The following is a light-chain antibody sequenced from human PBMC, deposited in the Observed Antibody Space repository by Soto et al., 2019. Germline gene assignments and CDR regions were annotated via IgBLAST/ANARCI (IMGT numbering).Light chain of an antibody. J-gene: IGKJ1*01. CDR2: AAS. Sequence: DIHITKSPSSLSASVEDRVSITCRTSQRIGTHLNWYHEKPGKAPKLLIYAASSLQSGVPSRFSGSGSGTDFTLTISSLQPEDFATYYCQQSYSNPWTFGQGTKVDIK. CDR1: QRIGTH. CDR3: QQSYSNPWT. V-gene: IGKV1-39*01.